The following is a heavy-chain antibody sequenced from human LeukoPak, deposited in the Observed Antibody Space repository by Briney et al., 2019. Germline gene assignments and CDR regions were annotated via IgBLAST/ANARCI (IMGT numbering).Heavy chain of an antibody. CDR2: IYYSGST. J-gene: IGHJ3*02. CDR3: ARLRIAVAGLDAFDI. CDR1: GGSISSNSYY. V-gene: IGHV4-39*01. D-gene: IGHD6-19*01. Sequence: PSETLSLTCIVSGGSISSNSYYWGWIRQPPGKGLEWIGIIYYSGSTYYNPSLKSRVTISLDTSKNQFSLRLSTVTAADTAVYYCARLRIAVAGLDAFDIWGQGTKVTVSA.